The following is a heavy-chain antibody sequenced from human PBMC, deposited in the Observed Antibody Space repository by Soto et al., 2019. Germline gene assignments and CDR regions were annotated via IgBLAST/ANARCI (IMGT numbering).Heavy chain of an antibody. CDR1: GFTFSSYS. D-gene: IGHD3-10*01. V-gene: IGHV3-21*01. J-gene: IGHJ6*02. Sequence: VQLVESGGGVVQPGRSLRLSCAASGFTFSSYSMNWVRQAPGKGLEWVSSISSSSSYIYYADSVKGRFTISRDNAKNSLYLQMNSLRAEDTAVYYCARDRNYYGSGSSSYGMDVWGQGTTVTVSS. CDR3: ARDRNYYGSGSSSYGMDV. CDR2: ISSSSSYI.